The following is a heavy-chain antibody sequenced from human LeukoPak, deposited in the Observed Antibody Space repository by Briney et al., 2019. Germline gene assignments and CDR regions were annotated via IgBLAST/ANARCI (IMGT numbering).Heavy chain of an antibody. D-gene: IGHD3-10*01. Sequence: GGSLRLSCAASGLTFSSYAMSWVRQAPGKGLEWVSGISGSDGSTYYADSVKGRFTISRDNSKNALYLQMNSLRAEDTAVYYCAKGWFGELLLFDYWGQGTLVTVSS. V-gene: IGHV3-23*01. CDR1: GLTFSSYA. CDR3: AKGWFGELLLFDY. CDR2: ISGSDGST. J-gene: IGHJ4*02.